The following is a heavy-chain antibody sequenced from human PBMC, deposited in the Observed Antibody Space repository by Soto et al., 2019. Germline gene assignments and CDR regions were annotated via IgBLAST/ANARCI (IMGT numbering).Heavy chain of an antibody. CDR1: GGTVSSYA. Sequence: QVHLVQSGAEVKKPGSSVKVSCKASGGTVSSYAITWVRQAPGKGLEGMGVFIPIFVSAHYAQKFQGRVTITADESTSTAYMELSGLRSEDTAIYYCARDLSSDSTGFRGYDLWGQGTLVTVSS. D-gene: IGHD3-22*01. V-gene: IGHV1-69*01. CDR3: ARDLSSDSTGFRGYDL. J-gene: IGHJ4*02. CDR2: FIPIFVSA.